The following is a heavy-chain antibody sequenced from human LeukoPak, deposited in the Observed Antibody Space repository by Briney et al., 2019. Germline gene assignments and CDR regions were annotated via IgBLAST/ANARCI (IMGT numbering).Heavy chain of an antibody. CDR3: ASGSPAGDY. V-gene: IGHV3-48*03. D-gene: IGHD1-26*01. CDR2: ISSSGSTI. Sequence: GGSLRLSCAASGFTFSSYEMNWVRQAPGKGLEWVSYISSSGSTIYYAASVKGRFTISRDNAKNSLYLQMNSLRAEDTAVYYCASGSPAGDYWGQGTLVTVSS. J-gene: IGHJ4*02. CDR1: GFTFSSYE.